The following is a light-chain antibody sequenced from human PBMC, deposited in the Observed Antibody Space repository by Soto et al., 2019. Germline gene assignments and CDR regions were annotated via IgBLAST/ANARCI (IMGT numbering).Light chain of an antibody. CDR1: QSVSSY. V-gene: IGKV3-11*01. Sequence: EIVLTQSPATLSLSPGERATLSCRASQSVSSYLAWYQQKPGQAPRLLIYDASNRATGIPARFSGSGSGTGFTLTISSLEPEDFAVDYCQQRSNWPPYTCGQGTKLEIK. CDR3: QQRSNWPPYT. CDR2: DAS. J-gene: IGKJ2*01.